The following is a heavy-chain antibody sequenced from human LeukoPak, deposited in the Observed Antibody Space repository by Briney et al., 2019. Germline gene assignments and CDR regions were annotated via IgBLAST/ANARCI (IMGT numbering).Heavy chain of an antibody. CDR3: ARDDYYDSSGYYLSAFDI. CDR1: GFTFSDYY. D-gene: IGHD3-22*01. Sequence: GGSLRLSCAASGFTFSDYYMSWIRQAPGKGLEWVSYISSSGSTIYYADSVKGRFTISRDNAKNSLYLQMNSLRAEDTAVYYCARDDYYDSSGYYLSAFDIWGQGTMVTVSS. V-gene: IGHV3-11*04. CDR2: ISSSGSTI. J-gene: IGHJ3*02.